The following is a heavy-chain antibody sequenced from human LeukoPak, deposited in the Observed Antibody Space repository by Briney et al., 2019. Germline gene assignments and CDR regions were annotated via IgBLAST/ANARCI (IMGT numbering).Heavy chain of an antibody. CDR1: GHTFTSYG. J-gene: IGHJ6*02. CDR3: ARDPLAGTGRGYYYYGMDV. Sequence: ASVKVSCKASGHTFTSYGISWVRQAPGQGLEWMGWISAYNGNTNYAQKLQGRVTMTTDTSTSTAYMELRSLRSDDTAVYYCARDPLAGTGRGYYYYGMDVWGQGTTVTVSS. D-gene: IGHD6-19*01. V-gene: IGHV1-18*01. CDR2: ISAYNGNT.